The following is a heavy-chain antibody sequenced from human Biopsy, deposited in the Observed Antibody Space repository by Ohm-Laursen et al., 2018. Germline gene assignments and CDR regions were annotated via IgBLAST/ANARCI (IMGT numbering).Heavy chain of an antibody. CDR3: ARVEAGTYDALDI. J-gene: IGHJ3*02. V-gene: IGHV4-59*07. CDR2: IYFTGRT. D-gene: IGHD1-26*01. CDR1: GGPIDSYY. Sequence: SDTLSLTWTVSGGPIDSYYWSWIRQPPGKALEWIGYIYFTGRTSYNPSLASRVTFSVDMSKSQFSLKLYSVTAADTAVYYCARVEAGTYDALDIWGQGTLVAVSA.